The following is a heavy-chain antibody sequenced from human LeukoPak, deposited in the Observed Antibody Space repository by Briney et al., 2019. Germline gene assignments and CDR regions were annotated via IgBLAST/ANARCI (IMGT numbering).Heavy chain of an antibody. Sequence: KPSETLSLTCTVSGGSVSSGSYYWSWIRQPPEKGLEWIGYIYYSGSTNYNPSLKSRVTISVDTSKNQFSLKLSSVTAADTAVYYCARDPYGGFDYWGQGTLVTVSS. CDR2: IYYSGST. V-gene: IGHV4-61*01. D-gene: IGHD4-23*01. J-gene: IGHJ4*02. CDR1: GGSVSSGSYY. CDR3: ARDPYGGFDY.